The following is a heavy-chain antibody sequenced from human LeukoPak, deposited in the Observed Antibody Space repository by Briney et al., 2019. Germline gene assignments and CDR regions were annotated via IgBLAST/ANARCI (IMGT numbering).Heavy chain of an antibody. J-gene: IGHJ4*02. CDR2: ISTYNGNT. CDR3: ARDPMRYFDY. D-gene: IGHD2-2*01. CDR1: GYTFTSYG. V-gene: IGHV1-18*01. Sequence: ATVKVSCKASGYTFTSYGISWVRQAPGQGLEWMGWISTYNGNTNYAQKRQGRVTMTTDTSTSTAYMELRSLRSDDTAVYYCARDPMRYFDYWGQGTLVTVSS.